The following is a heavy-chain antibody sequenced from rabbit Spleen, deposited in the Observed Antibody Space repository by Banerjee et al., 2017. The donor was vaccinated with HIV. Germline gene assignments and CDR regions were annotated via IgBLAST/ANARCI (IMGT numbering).Heavy chain of an antibody. CDR2: IDPIFHIT. CDR1: GFDFSSYG. V-gene: IGHV1S47*01. Sequence: EESGGGLVQPGGSLTLSCKASGFDFSSYGVSWVRQAPGKGLEWIGYIDPIFHITTYANWVNGRFSISRENTQNTVYLQLNSLTAADTATYFCVREVAARFNLWGPGTLVTV. CDR3: VREVAARFNL. J-gene: IGHJ4*01. D-gene: IGHD4-1*01.